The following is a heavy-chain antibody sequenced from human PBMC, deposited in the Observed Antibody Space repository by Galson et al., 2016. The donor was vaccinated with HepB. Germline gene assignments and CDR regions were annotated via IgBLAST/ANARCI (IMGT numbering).Heavy chain of an antibody. J-gene: IGHJ3*02. CDR3: ATLTFGAVTAYVFDI. CDR2: VYYNGDT. Sequence: SETLSLTCTVSGGSVSTGSYFWGWIRQSPGKGLEWIGSVYYNGDTYYNPSLKSRLTISVDTPKNDFSLKMTSVTAADTAVYYCATLTFGAVTAYVFDIWGQGTMVTVSS. CDR1: GGSVSTGSYF. V-gene: IGHV4-39*02. D-gene: IGHD3-16*01.